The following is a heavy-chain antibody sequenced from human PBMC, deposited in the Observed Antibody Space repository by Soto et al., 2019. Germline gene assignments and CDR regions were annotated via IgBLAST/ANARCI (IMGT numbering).Heavy chain of an antibody. V-gene: IGHV3-7*01. CDR2: IKQAGSEK. Sequence: EVQLVESGGGLVQTGGSLRLSCAASGFTFSAYWMSWVRQAPGKGLEWVANIKQAGSEKYYVDSVNGRFIISRDDAKNSLFLQLNSLRVEDTAVYYCAREKRAKGYFDYWGQGTLVTVSS. CDR3: AREKRAKGYFDY. CDR1: GFTFSAYW. D-gene: IGHD6-25*01. J-gene: IGHJ4*02.